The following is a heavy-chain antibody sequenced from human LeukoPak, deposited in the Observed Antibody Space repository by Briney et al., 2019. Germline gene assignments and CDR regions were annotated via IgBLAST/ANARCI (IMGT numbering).Heavy chain of an antibody. V-gene: IGHV3-30*04. D-gene: IGHD3-10*01. Sequence: GGSLRLSCAASGFTFSSYAMHWVRQAPGKGLEWVAVISYDGSNKYYADSVKGRFTISRDNSKNTLYLQMNSPRAEDTAVYYCARDGGLYGSGLDVWGQGTTVTVSS. CDR3: ARDGGLYGSGLDV. J-gene: IGHJ6*02. CDR2: ISYDGSNK. CDR1: GFTFSSYA.